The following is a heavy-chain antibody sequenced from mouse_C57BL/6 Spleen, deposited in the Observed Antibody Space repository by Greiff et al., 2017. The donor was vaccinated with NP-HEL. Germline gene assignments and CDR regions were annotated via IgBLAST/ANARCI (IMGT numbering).Heavy chain of an antibody. CDR3: AGEGFITTVVASRYFDF. J-gene: IGHJ1*03. V-gene: IGHV1-82*01. Sequence: VQLQQSGPELVKPGASVKISCKASGYAFSSSWMNWVKQRPGKGLEWIGRIYPGDGDTNYNGKFKGKATLTADKSSSTAYMQLSSLTSEDSAVYFCAGEGFITTVVASRYFDFWGTGTTVTVSS. D-gene: IGHD1-1*01. CDR1: GYAFSSSW. CDR2: IYPGDGDT.